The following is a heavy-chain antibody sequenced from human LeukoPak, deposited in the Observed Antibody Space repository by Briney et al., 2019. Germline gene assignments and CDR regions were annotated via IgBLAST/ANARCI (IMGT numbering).Heavy chain of an antibody. J-gene: IGHJ4*02. CDR3: ARDNPRIAVADY. CDR1: GGSISSGDYY. CDR2: IYYSGST. Sequence: SSQTLSLTCTVSGGSISSGDYYWSWIRQPPGKGLEWIGYIYYSGSTYYNPSLKSRVTISVDTSKNQFSLKLSSVTAADTAVYYCARDNPRIAVADYWGQGTLVTVSS. V-gene: IGHV4-30-4*08. D-gene: IGHD6-19*01.